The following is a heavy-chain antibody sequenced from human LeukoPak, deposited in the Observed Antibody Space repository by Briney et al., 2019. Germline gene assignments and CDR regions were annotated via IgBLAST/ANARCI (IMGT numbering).Heavy chain of an antibody. J-gene: IGHJ4*02. D-gene: IGHD1-26*01. Sequence: PGGSLRLSCAASGFTFSSYAMSWVRQAPGKGLGGVANIKQDRSEKYYVDSVKGRFTISRDNAKNSLYLQMNSLRAEDTAVYYCARLRWELLIFLDYWGQGTLVTVSS. CDR1: GFTFSSYA. CDR3: ARLRWELLIFLDY. CDR2: IKQDRSEK. V-gene: IGHV3-7*01.